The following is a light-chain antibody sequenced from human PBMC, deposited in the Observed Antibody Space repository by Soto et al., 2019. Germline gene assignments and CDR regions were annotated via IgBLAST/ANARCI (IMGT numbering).Light chain of an antibody. Sequence: EIMMTQSPVTLSVSPGERATLSCRASQSVSSNLAWYQQKPGQAPRLLIYGASTRATGGPARFSGSGSGTEFTLTISSLQSEDFAVYYCQQYNNWPPLTLGGGTKVDIK. J-gene: IGKJ4*02. CDR1: QSVSSN. V-gene: IGKV3-15*01. CDR2: GAS. CDR3: QQYNNWPPLT.